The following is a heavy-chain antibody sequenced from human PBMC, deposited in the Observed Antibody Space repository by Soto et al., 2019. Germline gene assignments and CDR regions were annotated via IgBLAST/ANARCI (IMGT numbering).Heavy chain of an antibody. V-gene: IGHV3-7*05. Sequence: EVPLVESGGGLVQPGGSLRLSCGASGFTFSTYWMSWVRRAPGKGLEWVGNIKQDGSENFYADSVRDVFTISRYNARNSVYLQLNTPGAEDTAFYFFARATGNGYNGQDTWGMDVWCQGTTVIVS. CDR1: GFTFSTYW. CDR2: IKQDGSEN. D-gene: IGHD5-12*01. CDR3: ARATGNGYNGQDTWGMDV. J-gene: IGHJ6*02.